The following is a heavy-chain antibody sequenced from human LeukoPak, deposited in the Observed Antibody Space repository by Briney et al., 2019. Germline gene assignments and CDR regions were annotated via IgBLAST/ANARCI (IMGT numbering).Heavy chain of an antibody. CDR1: GFTFSTYA. V-gene: IGHV3-23*01. D-gene: IGHD6-19*01. Sequence: GGSLRLSCAASGFTFSTYAMSWVRQAPGKGLEWVSSISNTGGGTYYADSVKGRFTISRGNSKNTLYLQMNSLRAEDTALYYCARIAIAVADTGGHIDYWGQGTLVTVSS. CDR3: ARIAIAVADTGGHIDY. CDR2: ISNTGGGT. J-gene: IGHJ4*02.